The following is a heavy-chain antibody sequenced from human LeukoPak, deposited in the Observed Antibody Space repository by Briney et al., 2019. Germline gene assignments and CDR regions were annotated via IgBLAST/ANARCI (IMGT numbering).Heavy chain of an antibody. Sequence: PSETLSLTCTVSGGSISSYYWSWIRQPAGKGLEWIGPIYTSGSTNYNPSLKSRVTMSVDTCKNQFSLKLSSATAADTAVYYWARGGGSYSFNPWGQGTLVTVSS. CDR1: GGSISSYY. V-gene: IGHV4-4*07. J-gene: IGHJ5*02. CDR2: IYTSGST. CDR3: ARGGGSYSFNP. D-gene: IGHD1-26*01.